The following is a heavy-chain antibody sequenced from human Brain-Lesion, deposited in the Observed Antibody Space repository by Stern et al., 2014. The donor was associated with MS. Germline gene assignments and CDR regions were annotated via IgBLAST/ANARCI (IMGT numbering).Heavy chain of an antibody. Sequence: QVQLQESGPGLVKPSQTLSLTCTVSGGSISSGSYYWSWIRQPAGKGLEWIGRIYTSGITNYNPSLKSRVTISEDTSKNQFSLKLTSVTAADTAVYYCASVYYYGSGSYAFDIWGQGTMVTVSS. D-gene: IGHD3-10*01. J-gene: IGHJ3*02. V-gene: IGHV4-61*02. CDR2: IYTSGIT. CDR3: ASVYYYGSGSYAFDI. CDR1: GGSISSGSYY.